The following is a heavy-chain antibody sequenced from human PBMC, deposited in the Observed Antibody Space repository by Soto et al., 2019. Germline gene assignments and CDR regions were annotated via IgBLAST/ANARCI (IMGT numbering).Heavy chain of an antibody. D-gene: IGHD3-10*01. V-gene: IGHV3-30-3*01. J-gene: IGHJ4*02. CDR2: ISYDGNDK. CDR1: GFTFSSYA. Sequence: PGGSLRLSCAASGFTFSSYAMHWVRQAPGKGLEWVTAISYDGNDKYYADSVKGRFTISRDNSKNVLYLQMNSLRNEDTAVYYCARIFGYLQDYWGQGTLVTVSS. CDR3: ARIFGYLQDY.